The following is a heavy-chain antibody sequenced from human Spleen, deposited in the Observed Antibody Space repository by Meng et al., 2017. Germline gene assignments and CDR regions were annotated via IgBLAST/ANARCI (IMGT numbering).Heavy chain of an antibody. CDR3: AREKGKRQDYYTCGMDV. Sequence: ASVTVSCQPSVYTFPDYWLHWVRRAPGQGLEWMGRINPKSGDTNYAQKFQGRVTMTRDTSISTAYMEMSRLRANDTAVDNCAREKGKRQDYYTCGMDVWGQGTMVTVSS. CDR2: INPKSGDT. J-gene: IGHJ6*02. V-gene: IGHV1-2*06. CDR1: VYTFPDYW.